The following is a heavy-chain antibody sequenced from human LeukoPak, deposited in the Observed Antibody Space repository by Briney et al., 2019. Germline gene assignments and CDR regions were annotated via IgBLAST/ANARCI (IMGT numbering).Heavy chain of an antibody. CDR1: GFTFSSYG. CDR3: ARSNIVVVPAARSSDAFDI. D-gene: IGHD2-2*01. V-gene: IGHV3-30*03. J-gene: IGHJ3*02. Sequence: GRSLRLSCAASGFTFSSYGMHWVRQAPGKGLEWVAVISYDGSNKYYADSVKGRFTISGDNSKNTLYLQMNSLRAEDTAVYYCARSNIVVVPAARSSDAFDIWGQGTMVTVSS. CDR2: ISYDGSNK.